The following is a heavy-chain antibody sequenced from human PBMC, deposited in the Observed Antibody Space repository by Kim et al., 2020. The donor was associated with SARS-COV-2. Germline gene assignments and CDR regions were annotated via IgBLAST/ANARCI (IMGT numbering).Heavy chain of an antibody. CDR2: IYYSGST. J-gene: IGHJ4*02. CDR1: GGSISSYY. Sequence: SETLSPTCTVSGGSISSYYWSWIRQPPGKGLEWIGYIYYSGSTNYNPSLKSRVTISVDTSKNQFSLKLSSVTAADTAVYYCARVKVREANFAVIAEYYFDYWGQGTLVTVSS. V-gene: IGHV4-59*01. CDR3: ARVKVREANFAVIAEYYFDY. D-gene: IGHD3-10*01.